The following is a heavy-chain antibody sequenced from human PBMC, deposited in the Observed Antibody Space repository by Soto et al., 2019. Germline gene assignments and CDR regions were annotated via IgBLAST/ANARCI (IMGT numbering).Heavy chain of an antibody. D-gene: IGHD3-22*01. V-gene: IGHV1-24*01. Sequence: ASVKVSCKVSGYTLTELSMHWVRQAPGKGLEWMGGFDPEDGETIYAQKFQGRVTMTEDTSTDTAYMELSSLRSEDTAVYYCATAPPITMIVVVKRYFQHWGQGTLVTVSS. CDR2: FDPEDGET. CDR1: GYTLTELS. J-gene: IGHJ1*01. CDR3: ATAPPITMIVVVKRYFQH.